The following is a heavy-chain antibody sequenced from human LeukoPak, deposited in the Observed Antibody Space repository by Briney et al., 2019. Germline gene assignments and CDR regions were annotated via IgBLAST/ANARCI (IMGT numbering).Heavy chain of an antibody. D-gene: IGHD6-13*01. Sequence: PGGSLRPSCAASGFTFDDYAMHWVRQAPGKGLEWVSGISWNSGSIGYADSVKGRFTISRDNAKNSLYLQMNSLRAEDTALYYCAKDTGSSWNGDYGMDVWGQGTTVTVSS. V-gene: IGHV3-9*01. CDR3: AKDTGSSWNGDYGMDV. J-gene: IGHJ6*02. CDR2: ISWNSGSI. CDR1: GFTFDDYA.